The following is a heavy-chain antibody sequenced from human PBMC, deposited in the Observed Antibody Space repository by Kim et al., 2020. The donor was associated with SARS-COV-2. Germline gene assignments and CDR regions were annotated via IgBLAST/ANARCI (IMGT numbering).Heavy chain of an antibody. V-gene: IGHV4-59*01. D-gene: IGHD3-22*01. CDR3: ARDSYYYDSSGYRTTNDAFDI. Sequence: SETLSLTCTVSGGSISSYYWSWIRQPPGKGLEWIGYIYYSGSTNYNPSLKSRVTISVDTSKNQFSLKLSSVTAADTAVYYCARDSYYYDSSGYRTTNDAFDIWGQGTMVTVSS. CDR2: IYYSGST. J-gene: IGHJ3*02. CDR1: GGSISSYY.